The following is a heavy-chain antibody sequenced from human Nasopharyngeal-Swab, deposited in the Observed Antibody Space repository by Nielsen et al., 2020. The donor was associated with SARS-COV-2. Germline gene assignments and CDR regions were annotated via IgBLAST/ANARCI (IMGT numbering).Heavy chain of an antibody. CDR2: ISGSGGST. D-gene: IGHD6-19*01. CDR1: GFTFSSYA. V-gene: IGHV3-23*01. CDR3: AKKLSSGWYGPFDY. J-gene: IGHJ4*02. Sequence: GESLKISCAASGFTFSSYAMSWVRQAPGTGLEWVSAISGSGGSTYYADSVKGRFTISRGNSKNTLYLQMNSLRAEDTDVYYCAKKLSSGWYGPFDYWGQGTLVTVSS.